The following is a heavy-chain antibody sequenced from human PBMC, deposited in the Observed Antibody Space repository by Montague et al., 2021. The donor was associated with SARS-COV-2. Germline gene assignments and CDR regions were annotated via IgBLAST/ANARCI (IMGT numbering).Heavy chain of an antibody. CDR3: ARDGSLQYYYYHMDV. J-gene: IGHJ6*03. V-gene: IGHV3-33*01. D-gene: IGHD3-10*01. CDR1: GFTFSSYG. CDR2: MWYDGSNK. Sequence: SLRLSCAASGFTFSSYGMHWVRQAPGKGLEWVAVMWYDGSNKYYGDSVKGRFTISRDNSKNTLYLQMNSLRAEDTAVYYCARDGSLQYYYYHMDVWGKGTTVTVSS.